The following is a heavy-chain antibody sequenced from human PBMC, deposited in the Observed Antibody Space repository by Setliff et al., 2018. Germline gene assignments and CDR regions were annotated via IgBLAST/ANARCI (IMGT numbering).Heavy chain of an antibody. D-gene: IGHD3-16*02. J-gene: IGHJ3*01. CDR2: IHPNTGST. Sequence: ASVKVSCKASGYTLTKYYMHWVRQAPGHGLELMGRIHPNTGSTNYLQDFQGRVTITRDTSIYTVYMELTGLTSGDTAVYYCAKQGYSDSLYAFDVWGQGTVVTVSS. V-gene: IGHV1-2*06. CDR1: GYTLTKYY. CDR3: AKQGYSDSLYAFDV.